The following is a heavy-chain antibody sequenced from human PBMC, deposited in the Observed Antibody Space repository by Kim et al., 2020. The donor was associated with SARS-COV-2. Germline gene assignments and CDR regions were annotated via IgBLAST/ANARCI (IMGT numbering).Heavy chain of an antibody. CDR1: GFTFSGYN. J-gene: IGHJ5*02. CDR2: INAFSTTI. CDR3: ARDSPPGYGTYNWFDP. D-gene: IGHD5-12*01. Sequence: GGSLRLSCAGFGFTFSGYNMNWVRQAPGKGLEWISYINAFSTTIYYADSVKGRFTVSRDNANNSLFLQMNSLRDEDTAVYYCARDSPPGYGTYNWFDPWGQGTLVIVSS. V-gene: IGHV3-48*02.